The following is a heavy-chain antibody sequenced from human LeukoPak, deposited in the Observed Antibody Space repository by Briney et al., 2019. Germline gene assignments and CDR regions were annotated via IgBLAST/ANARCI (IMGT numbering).Heavy chain of an antibody. Sequence: SVKISCKASGGTFSSHAISWVRQAPGQGLEWMGRIIPIFGTANYAQKFQGRVTITTDESTSTAYMELSSLRSEDTAVYYCARSFVDTAMVGRGYFDLWGRGTLVTVSS. CDR1: GGTFSSHA. CDR2: IIPIFGTA. D-gene: IGHD5-18*01. CDR3: ARSFVDTAMVGRGYFDL. J-gene: IGHJ2*01. V-gene: IGHV1-69*05.